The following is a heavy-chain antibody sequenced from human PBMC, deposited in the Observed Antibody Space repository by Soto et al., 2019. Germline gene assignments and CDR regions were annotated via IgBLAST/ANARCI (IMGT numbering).Heavy chain of an antibody. CDR2: IIPIFGTA. CDR3: ARDLEVTKTGNISFDY. CDR1: GGTFSSYA. V-gene: IGHV1-69*13. D-gene: IGHD3-9*01. J-gene: IGHJ4*02. Sequence: ASVKVSCKASGGTFSSYAISWVRQAPGQGLEWMGGIIPIFGTANYAQKFQGRVTITADESTSTAYMELSSLRSEDTAVYYCARDLEVTKTGNISFDYWGQGTLVTVSS.